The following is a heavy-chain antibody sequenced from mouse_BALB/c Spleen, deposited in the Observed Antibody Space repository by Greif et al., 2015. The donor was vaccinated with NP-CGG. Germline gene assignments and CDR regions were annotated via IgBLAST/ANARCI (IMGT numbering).Heavy chain of an antibody. CDR2: IDPSNGGT. V-gene: IGHV1S135*01. D-gene: IGHD2-2*01. Sequence: EVKLQESGPELMKPGASVKISCKASGYSFTSYYMHWVKQSHGKSLEWVGYIDPSNGGTSYNQKFKGKATLTVDKSSSTAYMHLSSLTSEDSAVYYCARSGDGYANFDYWGQGTTLTVSS. CDR3: ARSGDGYANFDY. J-gene: IGHJ2*01. CDR1: GYSFTSYY.